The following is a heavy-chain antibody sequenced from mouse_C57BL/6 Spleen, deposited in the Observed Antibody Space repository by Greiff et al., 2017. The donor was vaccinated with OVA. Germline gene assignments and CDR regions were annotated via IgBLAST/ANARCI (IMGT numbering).Heavy chain of an antibody. CDR1: GYTFTDYE. CDR3: TREIYYYGSSQPYLDY. CDR2: IDPETGGT. V-gene: IGHV1-15*01. Sequence: VQLQQSGAELVRPGASVTLSCKASGYTFTDYEMHWVKQTPVHGLEWIGAIDPETGGTAYNQKFKGKAILTADKSSSTAYMELRSLTSEDSAVYYCTREIYYYGSSQPYLDYWGQGTTLTVSS. J-gene: IGHJ2*01. D-gene: IGHD1-1*01.